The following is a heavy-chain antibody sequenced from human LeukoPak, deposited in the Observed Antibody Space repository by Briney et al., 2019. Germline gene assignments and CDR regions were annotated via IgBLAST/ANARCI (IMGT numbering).Heavy chain of an antibody. CDR1: GYTFTGYY. D-gene: IGHD6-13*01. V-gene: IGHV1-69*04. J-gene: IGHJ4*02. CDR2: IIPILGIA. Sequence: SVKVSCKASGYTFTGYYMHWVRQAPGQGLEWMGRIIPILGIANYAQKFQGRVTITADKSTSTAYMELSSLRSEDTAVYYCARVPIAAAPYFDYWGQGTLVTVSS. CDR3: ARVPIAAAPYFDY.